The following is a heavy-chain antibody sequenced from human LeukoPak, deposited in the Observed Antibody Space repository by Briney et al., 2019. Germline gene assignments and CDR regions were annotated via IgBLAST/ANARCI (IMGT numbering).Heavy chain of an antibody. V-gene: IGHV1-3*01. J-gene: IGHJ6*02. CDR2: INAGNGNT. CDR1: GYSFPNYA. Sequence: GSVKVSCKASGYSFPNYALHWVRQAPGQRVEWVGWINAGNGNTKYPQKFQGRVPSIRDTSASTAYMELSGLRSEDTAVYCCARWPYYYYAMDVWGQGTTVTVSS. CDR3: ARWPYYYYAMDV.